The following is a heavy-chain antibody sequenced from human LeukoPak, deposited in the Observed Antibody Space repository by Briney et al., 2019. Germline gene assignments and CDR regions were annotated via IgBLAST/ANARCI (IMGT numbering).Heavy chain of an antibody. CDR3: ARAPPVGEDYYYYYYMDV. CDR2: IYYSGST. J-gene: IGHJ6*03. Sequence: PSETLSLTCTVSGGSISSYYWSWIRQPPGKGLESIGYIYYSGSTNYNPSLKSRVTISVDTSKNQFSLKLSSVTAADTAVYYCARAPPVGEDYYYYYYMDVWGKGTTVTVSS. CDR1: GGSISSYY. V-gene: IGHV4-59*01. D-gene: IGHD3-3*01.